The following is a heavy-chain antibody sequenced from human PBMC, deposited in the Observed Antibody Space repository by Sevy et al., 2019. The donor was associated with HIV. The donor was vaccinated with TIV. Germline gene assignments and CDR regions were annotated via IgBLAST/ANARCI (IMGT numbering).Heavy chain of an antibody. CDR2: IYYSGST. CDR3: AKDRGYCSGGSCYIQV. V-gene: IGHV4-39*02. Sequence: SETLSLTCTVSGGSISSSSYYWGWIRQPPGKGLEWIGSIYYSGSTYYNPSLKSRVTISVDTSKNQFSLKLSSVTAADTAVYYCAKDRGYCSGGSCYIQVWGQGTLVTVSS. CDR1: GGSISSSSYY. D-gene: IGHD2-15*01. J-gene: IGHJ1*01.